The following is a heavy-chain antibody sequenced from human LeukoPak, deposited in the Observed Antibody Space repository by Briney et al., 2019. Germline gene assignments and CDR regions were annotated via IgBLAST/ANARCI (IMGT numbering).Heavy chain of an antibody. V-gene: IGHV4-59*01. CDR2: IYYSGST. Sequence: SETLSLTCTVSGGSIGSYYWSWIRQPPGKGLEWIGYIYYSGSTNYNPSLKSRVTISVDTSKNQFSLKLSSVTAADTAVYYCARVLGRPPVVATIDYWGQGTLVTVSS. D-gene: IGHD5-12*01. J-gene: IGHJ4*02. CDR3: ARVLGRPPVVATIDY. CDR1: GGSIGSYY.